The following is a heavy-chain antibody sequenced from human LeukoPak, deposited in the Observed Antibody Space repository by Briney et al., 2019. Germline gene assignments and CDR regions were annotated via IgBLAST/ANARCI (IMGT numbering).Heavy chain of an antibody. V-gene: IGHV3-7*01. CDR1: GFTFSSYW. CDR3: ARGTSGATTYYFDY. Sequence: PGGSLRLSCAASGFTFSSYWMSWVRQAPGKGLEWVANIKQDGSEKDYVDSVKGRFTISRDNAKNSLYLQTNSLRAEDTAVYYCARGTSGATTYYFDYWGQGTLVTVSS. J-gene: IGHJ4*02. CDR2: IKQDGSEK. D-gene: IGHD1-14*01.